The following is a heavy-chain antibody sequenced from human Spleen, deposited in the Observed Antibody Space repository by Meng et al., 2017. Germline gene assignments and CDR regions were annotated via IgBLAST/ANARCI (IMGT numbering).Heavy chain of an antibody. CDR2: INHSGST. Sequence: VPLQQWGAGRLTPSETLSRTCVFSGGYFSDYYWSWIRQPPGKGLEWIGEINHSGSTNYNPSLESRVTISVDTSKNQFSLKLSSVTAADTAVYYCARAYDSSGYPPFYYFDYWGQGTLVTVSS. V-gene: IGHV4-34*01. CDR3: ARAYDSSGYPPFYYFDY. CDR1: GGYFSDYY. J-gene: IGHJ4*02. D-gene: IGHD3-22*01.